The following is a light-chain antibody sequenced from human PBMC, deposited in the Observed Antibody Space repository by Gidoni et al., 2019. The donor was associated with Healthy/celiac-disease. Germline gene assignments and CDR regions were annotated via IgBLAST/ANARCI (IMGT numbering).Light chain of an antibody. CDR1: QGIRND. CDR2: SAS. J-gene: IGKJ1*01. Sequence: RVTITCRASQGIRNDLGWYQQKPGKDPKLLIYSASSLQSGVPSRFSGSGSGTDFTLTISSLQPEDFATYYCLQDYNYPRTFSQGTKVEIK. CDR3: LQDYNYPRT. V-gene: IGKV1-6*01.